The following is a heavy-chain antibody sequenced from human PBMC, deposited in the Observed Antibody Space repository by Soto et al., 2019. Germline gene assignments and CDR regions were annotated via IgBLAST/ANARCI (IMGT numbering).Heavy chain of an antibody. J-gene: IGHJ4*02. Sequence: PGGSLRLFCAASGFTFSSYGMRWVRQAPGKGLEWVAVIWYDGSNKYYADSVKGRFTISRVNSKNSLYVQMNSLRAEDTAVYYCARYIWYSSDYFDYWGQGTLVAVSS. CDR3: ARYIWYSSDYFDY. D-gene: IGHD6-25*01. CDR2: IWYDGSNK. CDR1: GFTFSSYG. V-gene: IGHV3-33*01.